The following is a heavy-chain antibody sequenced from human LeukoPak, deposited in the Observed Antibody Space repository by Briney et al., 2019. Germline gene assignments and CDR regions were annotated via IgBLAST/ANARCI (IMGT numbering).Heavy chain of an antibody. CDR3: ARDSGSSPTFDY. J-gene: IGHJ4*02. D-gene: IGHD1-26*01. Sequence: SETLSLTCTVSGGSISNSFWRWIRQPPGKGLEWIAYIYYTGNTKYNPSLKSRVTISVDTSKNQFSLRLSSVTAEDTAVYYCARDSGSSPTFDYWGQGTLVTVSS. CDR2: IYYTGNT. V-gene: IGHV4-59*01. CDR1: GGSISNSF.